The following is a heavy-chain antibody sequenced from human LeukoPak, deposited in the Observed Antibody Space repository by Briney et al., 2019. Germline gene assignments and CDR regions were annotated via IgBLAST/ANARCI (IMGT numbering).Heavy chain of an antibody. CDR3: ARVGSSDAFDI. J-gene: IGHJ3*02. V-gene: IGHV3-21*01. Sequence: GGSLRLSCEASGFTFSSYSMNWVRQAPGKGLEWVSSIGSSSSYIYYADSVKGRFTISRDNAKSSLYLQMNSLRAEDTAVYYCARVGSSDAFDIWGQGKMVTVSS. CDR1: GFTFSSYS. D-gene: IGHD2-2*01. CDR2: IGSSSSYI.